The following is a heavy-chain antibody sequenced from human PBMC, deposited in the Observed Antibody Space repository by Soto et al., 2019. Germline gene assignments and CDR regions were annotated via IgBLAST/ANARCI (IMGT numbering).Heavy chain of an antibody. CDR3: ARRLYYDSSGFEGGGMDV. J-gene: IGHJ6*02. D-gene: IGHD3-22*01. Sequence: SDTLSLTCTISGCSISSSSYSWGWSRQPPGKGLEWIGSIYYSGSTYYNPSLKSRVTISVDTSKNQFSLKLSSVTAADTAVYYCARRLYYDSSGFEGGGMDVWGQGTTVT. V-gene: IGHV4-39*01. CDR2: IYYSGST. CDR1: GCSISSSSYS.